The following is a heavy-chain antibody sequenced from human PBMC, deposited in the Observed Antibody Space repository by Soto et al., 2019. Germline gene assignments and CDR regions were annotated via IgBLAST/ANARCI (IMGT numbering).Heavy chain of an antibody. CDR3: ARRLRAIGLDP. J-gene: IGHJ5*02. CDR1: GGSISSSSYY. CDR2: IYYSGST. V-gene: IGHV4-39*01. Sequence: QLQLQESGPGLVKPSETLSLTCTVSGGSISSSSYYWGWIRQPPGKGLEWIGSIYYSGSTYYNPSLKSRVTISVDTSKNQFSLKLSSMTAADTAVYYCARRLRAIGLDPWGQGTLVTVSS.